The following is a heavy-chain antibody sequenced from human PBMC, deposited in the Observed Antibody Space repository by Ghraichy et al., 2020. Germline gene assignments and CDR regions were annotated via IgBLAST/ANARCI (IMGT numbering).Heavy chain of an antibody. CDR2: SIPIFGTA. D-gene: IGHD1-26*01. CDR1: GGTFSSYA. J-gene: IGHJ4*02. CDR3: ARKNPLVGPFFDY. V-gene: IGHV1-69*13. Sequence: SVKVSCKASGGTFSSYAISWVRQAPGQGLEWMGGSIPIFGTANYAQKFQGRVTITADESTSTAYMELSSLRSEDTAVYYCARKNPLVGPFFDYWGQGTLVTVSS.